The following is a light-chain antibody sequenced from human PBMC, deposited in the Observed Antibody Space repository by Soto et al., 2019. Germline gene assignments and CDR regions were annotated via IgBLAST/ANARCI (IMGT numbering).Light chain of an antibody. CDR1: QNVGSNY. V-gene: IGKV3-20*01. CDR2: GSS. J-gene: IGKJ4*01. Sequence: EIVLTQSPGTLSLSPGERVTLSCRASQNVGSNYLAWYQQKVGQAPRLLIYGSSNRATGIPDRFTGGGSGTDFTLTISRLEPEDVAVYWCQQYGFSPFTFGAGTRVEI. CDR3: QQYGFSPFT.